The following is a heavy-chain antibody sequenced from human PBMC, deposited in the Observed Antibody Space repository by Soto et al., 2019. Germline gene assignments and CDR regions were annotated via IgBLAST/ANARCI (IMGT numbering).Heavy chain of an antibody. D-gene: IGHD3-3*01. CDR3: ARDCDFWSGYLPRYYMDV. Sequence: GGSLRLSCAASGFTFSSYGMHWVRQAPGKGLEWVAVIWYDGSNKYYADSVKGRFTISRDNSKNTLYLQMNSLRAEDTAVYYCARDCDFWSGYLPRYYMDVWGKGTTVTVSS. CDR2: IWYDGSNK. J-gene: IGHJ6*03. V-gene: IGHV3-33*01. CDR1: GFTFSSYG.